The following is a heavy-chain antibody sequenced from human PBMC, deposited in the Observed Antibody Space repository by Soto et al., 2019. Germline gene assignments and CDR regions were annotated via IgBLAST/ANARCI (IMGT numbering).Heavy chain of an antibody. CDR1: GDTISTGGYS. V-gene: IGHV4-30-2*01. Sequence: SETLSLTCGVSGDTISTGGYSWAWIRQPPGKALEWIGHTYHSGNPYYNPSLKSRVIISVDRSKNQFSLKLSSVTAADTAVYYCARGLYYYGSGNDYWGQGTLVTVSS. J-gene: IGHJ4*02. D-gene: IGHD3-10*01. CDR2: TYHSGNP. CDR3: ARGLYYYGSGNDY.